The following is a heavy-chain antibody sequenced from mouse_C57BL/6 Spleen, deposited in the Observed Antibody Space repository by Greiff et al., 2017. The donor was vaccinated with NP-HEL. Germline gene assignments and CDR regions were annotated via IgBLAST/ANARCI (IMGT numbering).Heavy chain of an antibody. CDR2: IDPSDSYT. Sequence: QVQLQQPGAELVMPGASVKLSCKASGYTFTSYWMHWVKQRPGQGLEWIGEIDPSDSYTNYNQKFKGKSTLTVDKSSSTAYMQLSSLTSEDSAVYYCARICDGGNYFDYWGQGTTLTVSS. CDR3: ARICDGGNYFDY. V-gene: IGHV1-69*01. CDR1: GYTFTSYW. D-gene: IGHD2-13*01. J-gene: IGHJ2*01.